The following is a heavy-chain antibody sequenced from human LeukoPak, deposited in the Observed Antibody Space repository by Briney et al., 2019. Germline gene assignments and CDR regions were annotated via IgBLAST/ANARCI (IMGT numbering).Heavy chain of an antibody. V-gene: IGHV3-66*04. CDR2: IYSGGST. Sequence: GGSLRLSCAASGFTVSSNYMSWVRQAPGKGLEWVSVIYSGGSTYYADSVKGRFTISRDNSKNTLYLQMNGLRAEDTSVYYCARQGILTGYYSVYWGQGTLVTVSS. CDR3: ARQGILTGYYSVY. CDR1: GFTVSSNY. D-gene: IGHD3-9*01. J-gene: IGHJ4*02.